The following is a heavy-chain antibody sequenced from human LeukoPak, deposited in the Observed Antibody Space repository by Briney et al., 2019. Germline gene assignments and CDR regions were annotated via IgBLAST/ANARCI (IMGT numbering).Heavy chain of an antibody. J-gene: IGHJ1*01. CDR3: AKPPTPRGYSYGPEYFQH. V-gene: IGHV3-30*18. CDR1: GFTFSSYG. D-gene: IGHD5-18*01. CDR2: ISYDGSNK. Sequence: GGSLRLSCAASGFTFSSYGMHWVRQAPGKGLEWVAVISYDGSNKYYADSVKGRFTISRDNSKNTLYLQMNSLRAEDTAGYYCAKPPTPRGYSYGPEYFQHWGQGTLVTVSS.